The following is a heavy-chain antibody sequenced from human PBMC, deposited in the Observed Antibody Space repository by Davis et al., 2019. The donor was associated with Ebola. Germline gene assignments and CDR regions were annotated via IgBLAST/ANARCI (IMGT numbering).Heavy chain of an antibody. J-gene: IGHJ5*01. CDR1: GFTFSRYW. V-gene: IGHV3-74*01. D-gene: IGHD5-12*01. CDR2: INSDGSST. Sequence: GESLKISCAASGFTFSRYWMHWVRQAPGKGLVWVSRINSDGSSTNYADSVKGRFTISRDNAKNTLYLQMNSLRAEDTAVYYCARVRATIPLVWFDYWGQGTLVTVSS. CDR3: ARVRATIPLVWFDY.